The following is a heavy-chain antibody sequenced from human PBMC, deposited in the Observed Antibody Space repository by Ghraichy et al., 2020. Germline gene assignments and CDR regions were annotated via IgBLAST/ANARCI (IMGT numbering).Heavy chain of an antibody. CDR1: GFSLSTSGVG. Sequence: SGPTLVKPTQTLTLTCTFSGFSLSTSGVGVGWIRQPPGKALEWLALIYWNDDKRYSPSLKSGLTITKGTSKNQVVLTMTNMDPVDTATYYCARSYSSSRQFDYWGQGTLVTVSS. CDR3: ARSYSSSRQFDY. D-gene: IGHD2-2*01. V-gene: IGHV2-5*01. J-gene: IGHJ4*02. CDR2: IYWNDDK.